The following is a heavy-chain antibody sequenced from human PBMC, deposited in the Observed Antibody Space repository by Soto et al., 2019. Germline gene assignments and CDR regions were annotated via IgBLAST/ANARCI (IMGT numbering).Heavy chain of an antibody. CDR2: INAGNGNT. V-gene: IGHV1-3*01. CDR3: AREGRGSSWFIGYYYYGMDV. Sequence: GASVKVSCKASGYTFTSYAMHWVRQAPGQRLEWMGWINAGNGNTKYSQKFQGRVTITRDTSASTAYMELSSLRSEDTAVYYCAREGRGSSWFIGYYYYGMDVWGQGTTVTVSS. D-gene: IGHD6-13*01. J-gene: IGHJ6*02. CDR1: GYTFTSYA.